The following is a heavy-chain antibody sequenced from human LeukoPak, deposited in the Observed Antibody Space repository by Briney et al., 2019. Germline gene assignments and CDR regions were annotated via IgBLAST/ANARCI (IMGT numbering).Heavy chain of an antibody. CDR2: IYSTGRS. V-gene: IGHV4-4*07. CDR3: ARDGPRSGYDLGHFDN. CDR1: GGSISNYF. Sequence: PSETLSLTCTVSGGSISNYFWSWVRQPAGKGLEWIGRIYSTGRSDYNRSLKSRITMSVDTSKNQFSLKLSSVTAADTAVYYCARDGPRSGYDLGHFDNLGQGTLVTASS. J-gene: IGHJ4*02. D-gene: IGHD5-12*01.